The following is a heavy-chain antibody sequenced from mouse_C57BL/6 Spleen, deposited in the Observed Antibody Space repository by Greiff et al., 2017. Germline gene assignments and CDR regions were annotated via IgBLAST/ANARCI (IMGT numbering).Heavy chain of an antibody. CDR1: GYTFTGYW. D-gene: IGHD3-2*02. J-gene: IGHJ4*01. Sequence: QVQLQQSGAELMKPGASVKLSCKATGYTFTGYWIEWVKQRPGHGLEWIGEILTGSGSTNYNEKFQGKATFTADTSSNTAYMQLSSLTTEDSAIYYCARWGEGYLYAMDYWGQGTSVTVSS. V-gene: IGHV1-9*01. CDR2: ILTGSGST. CDR3: ARWGEGYLYAMDY.